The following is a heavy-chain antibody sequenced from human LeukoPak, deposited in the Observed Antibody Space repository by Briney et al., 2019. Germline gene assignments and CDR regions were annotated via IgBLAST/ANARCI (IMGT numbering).Heavy chain of an antibody. CDR2: ISGSGGST. CDR3: AKGATAYYYYYYMDV. D-gene: IGHD4/OR15-4a*01. CDR1: GFTFSDYY. Sequence: GGSLRLSCAASGFTFSDYYMSWIRQAPGKGLEWVSAISGSGGSTYYADSVKGRFTISRDNSKNTLYLQMNSLRAEDTAVYYCAKGATAYYYYYYMDVWGKGTTVTVSS. V-gene: IGHV3-23*01. J-gene: IGHJ6*03.